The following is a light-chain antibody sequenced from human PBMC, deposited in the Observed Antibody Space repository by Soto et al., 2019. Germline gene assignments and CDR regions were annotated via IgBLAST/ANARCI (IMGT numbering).Light chain of an antibody. J-gene: IGKJ1*01. V-gene: IGKV3-15*01. Sequence: IVMTQSPAPLSVSPALIATFFCRASQSVISNLAWYRRKSGQCPWLVIYGAFTRATDIPARFSGSGSGSEFTLSISSLQSEDFAVYYCQQYNNWPRTFGQGTKVDIK. CDR1: QSVISN. CDR2: GAF. CDR3: QQYNNWPRT.